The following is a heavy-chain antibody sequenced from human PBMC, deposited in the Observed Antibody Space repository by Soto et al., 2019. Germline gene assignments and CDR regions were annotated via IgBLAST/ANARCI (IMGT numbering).Heavy chain of an antibody. J-gene: IGHJ4*02. V-gene: IGHV4-61*01. Sequence: SETLSLTCTVSGGSVISGSYYWSLIRQPPGKGLEWIGYIYYSGSTNYNPSLKSRVTISVDTSKNQFSLKLSSVTAADTAVYYCARGQDYYDSSGYFFGVYYFDYWGQGTLVTVSS. CDR1: GGSVISGSYY. D-gene: IGHD3-22*01. CDR2: IYYSGST. CDR3: ARGQDYYDSSGYFFGVYYFDY.